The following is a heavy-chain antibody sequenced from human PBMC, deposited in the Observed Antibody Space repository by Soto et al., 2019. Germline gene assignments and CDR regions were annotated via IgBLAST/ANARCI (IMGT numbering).Heavy chain of an antibody. CDR2: IWYDGSNK. CDR3: ARDGIAVAYLFDY. CDR1: GFTFSSYG. D-gene: IGHD6-19*01. V-gene: IGHV3-33*01. Sequence: GGSLRLSCAASGFTFSSYGMHWVRQAPGKGLEWVAVIWYDGSNKYYADSVKGRFTISRDNSKNTLYLQMNSLRAEDTAVYYCARDGIAVAYLFDYWGQGTLVTVSS. J-gene: IGHJ4*02.